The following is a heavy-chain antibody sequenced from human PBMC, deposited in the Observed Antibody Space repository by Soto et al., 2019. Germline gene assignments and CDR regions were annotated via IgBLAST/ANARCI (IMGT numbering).Heavy chain of an antibody. CDR2: ISGSGGDT. CDR1: GITFSNYA. J-gene: IGHJ4*02. Sequence: PGGSLRLSCAASGITFSNYAMNWVRQAPGKGLEWVSVISGSGGDTHYADSVKGRFSISRDNSKNTLYLQMNSLRAEDTALYYCARDPPIGVPAATPGEGSGGDYWGQGTLVTVSS. CDR3: ARDPPIGVPAATPGEGSGGDY. D-gene: IGHD2-2*01. V-gene: IGHV3-23*01.